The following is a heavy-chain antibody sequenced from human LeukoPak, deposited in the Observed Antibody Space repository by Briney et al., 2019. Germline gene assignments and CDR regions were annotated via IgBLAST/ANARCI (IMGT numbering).Heavy chain of an antibody. D-gene: IGHD6-19*01. V-gene: IGHV4-30-2*01. Sequence: TLSLTCSVSAGSIISGGYYWSWLRQPPGKGVEWIGYIYHSGSTNYNPSLKSRVTISVDTSKNQFSLKLSSVTAADTAVYYCARVGSGWARDFAYWGQGTLVTVSS. CDR2: IYHSGST. CDR3: ARVGSGWARDFAY. J-gene: IGHJ4*02. CDR1: AGSIISGGYY.